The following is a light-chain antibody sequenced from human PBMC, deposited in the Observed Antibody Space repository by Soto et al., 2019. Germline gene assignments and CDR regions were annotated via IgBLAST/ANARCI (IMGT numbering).Light chain of an antibody. CDR1: SGHSSYA. CDR3: QTWGTGIVV. Sequence: QLVLTQSPSASASLGASVKLTCTLSSGHSSYAIAWHQQQPEKGPRYLMKLNSDGSHSKGDGIPDRFSGSSSGAERYLTISSRQSEDEADYYCQTWGTGIVVFGGGTKVTV. J-gene: IGLJ2*01. V-gene: IGLV4-69*01. CDR2: LNSDGSH.